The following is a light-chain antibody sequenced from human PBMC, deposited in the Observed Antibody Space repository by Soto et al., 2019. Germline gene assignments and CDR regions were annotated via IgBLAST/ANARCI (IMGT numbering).Light chain of an antibody. CDR1: QSVLYSSNNKNY. CDR2: WAS. V-gene: IGKV4-1*01. CDR3: LQYYNTPSYT. Sequence: DIVMTQSPDSLAVSLGERATINCKSSQSVLYSSNNKNYLAWYQQKPGQPPKLLIYWASTRESGVPDRFSGSGSGTDFILTINNLQADDVAVYYCLQYYNTPSYTFGQGTKLEIK. J-gene: IGKJ2*01.